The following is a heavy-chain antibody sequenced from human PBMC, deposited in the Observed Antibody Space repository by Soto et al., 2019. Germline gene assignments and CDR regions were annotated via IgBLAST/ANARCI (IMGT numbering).Heavy chain of an antibody. V-gene: IGHV1-18*01. CDR3: AREPGRGITGTTLGYYYYGMDV. CDR2: ISAYNGNT. J-gene: IGHJ6*02. CDR1: GYTFTSYG. Sequence: GASVKVSCKSSGYTFTSYGISWVRQAPGQGLEWMGWISAYNGNTNYAQKLQGRVTMTTDTSTSTAYMELRSLRSDDTAVYYCAREPGRGITGTTLGYYYYGMDVWGQGTTVTVSS. D-gene: IGHD1-20*01.